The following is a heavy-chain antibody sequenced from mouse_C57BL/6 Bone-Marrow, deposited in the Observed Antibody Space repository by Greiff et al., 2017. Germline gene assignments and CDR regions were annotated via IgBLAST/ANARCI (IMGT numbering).Heavy chain of an antibody. Sequence: EVKLVESGGGLVKPGGSLKLSCAASGFTFSSYAMSWVRQTPEKRLEWVATISDGGSYTYYPDNVKGRFTISRDNAKNNLYLQMSHLKSEDTAMYYCARRGIYYGNDAMDYWGQGTSVTVSS. V-gene: IGHV5-4*03. D-gene: IGHD2-1*01. CDR2: ISDGGSYT. CDR1: GFTFSSYA. CDR3: ARRGIYYGNDAMDY. J-gene: IGHJ4*01.